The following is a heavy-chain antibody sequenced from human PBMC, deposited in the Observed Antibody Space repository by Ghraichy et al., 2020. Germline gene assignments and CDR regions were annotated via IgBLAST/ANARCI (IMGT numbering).Heavy chain of an antibody. D-gene: IGHD3-3*01. CDR1: GGSISSYY. CDR3: ARLSPDAFDFSYLWFDP. J-gene: IGHJ5*02. V-gene: IGHV4-59*08. CDR2: IYYSGST. Sequence: SETLSLTCTVSGGSISSYYWSWIRQPPGKGLEWIGYIYYSGSTNYNPSLKSRVTISVDTSKNQFSLKLSSVTAADTAVYYCARLSPDAFDFSYLWFDPWGQGTLVTVSS.